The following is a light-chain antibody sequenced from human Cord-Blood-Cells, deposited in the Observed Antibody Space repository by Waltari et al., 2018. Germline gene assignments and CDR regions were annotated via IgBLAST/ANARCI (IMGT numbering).Light chain of an antibody. J-gene: IGKJ2*01. Sequence: DIQMTQSPSSLSASVGDRVTITCRASQSISSYLNWYQQKPGKAPKLLIYAASSLQSGVPSRFGGSGYGTDVTLTISSLQPEDFATYYCQQSYSTPYTFGQGTKLEIK. V-gene: IGKV1-39*01. CDR1: QSISSY. CDR2: AAS. CDR3: QQSYSTPYT.